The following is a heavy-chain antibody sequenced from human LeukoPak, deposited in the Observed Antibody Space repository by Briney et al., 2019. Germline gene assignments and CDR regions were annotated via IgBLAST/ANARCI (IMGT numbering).Heavy chain of an antibody. CDR1: GGSISSGGYY. CDR3: AREGGLVYSSGYSNWFDP. CDR2: IYYSGST. D-gene: IGHD3-22*01. V-gene: IGHV4-31*03. Sequence: SETLSLTCTVSGGSISSGGYYWSWIRQHPGKGLEWIGYIYYSGSTYYNPSLKSRVTISVDTSKNQFSLKLSSVTAADTAVYYCAREGGLVYSSGYSNWFDPWGQGTPVTVSA. J-gene: IGHJ5*02.